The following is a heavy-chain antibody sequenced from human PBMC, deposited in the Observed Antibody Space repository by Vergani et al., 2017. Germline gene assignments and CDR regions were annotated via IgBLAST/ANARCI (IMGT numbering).Heavy chain of an antibody. Sequence: QVQLQESGPGLVKPSETLSLTCTVSGYSISSGYYWGWIRQPPGKGLEWIGSISHSGSTSYNPSLKSRVTISVDRSKNQFSLKLSSVTAADTAVYYCARVALVLSAFDIWGQGTMVTVSS. J-gene: IGHJ3*02. CDR3: ARVALVLSAFDI. V-gene: IGHV4-38-2*02. CDR2: ISHSGST. CDR1: GYSISSGYY. D-gene: IGHD2-8*02.